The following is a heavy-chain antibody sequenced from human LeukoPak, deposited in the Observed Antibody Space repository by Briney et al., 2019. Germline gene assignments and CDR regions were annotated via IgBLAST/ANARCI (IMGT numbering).Heavy chain of an antibody. J-gene: IGHJ6*02. V-gene: IGHV4-59*01. CDR1: GGSISSYY. D-gene: IGHD2-2*01. CDR3: ARWVVVPLYYYGMDV. CDR2: IYYSGST. Sequence: SETLSLTCTVSGGSISSYYWSWIRQPPGKGLEWIGYIYYSGSTNYNPSLKSRVTISVDTSKNQFPLKLSSVTAADTAVYYCARWVVVPLYYYGMDVWGQGTTVTVSS.